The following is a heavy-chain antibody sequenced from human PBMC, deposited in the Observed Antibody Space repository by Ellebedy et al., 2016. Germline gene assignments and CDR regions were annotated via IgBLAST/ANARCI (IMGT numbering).Heavy chain of an antibody. CDR3: ARAGTDYFDY. CDR1: GYTFTSYG. CDR2: IIPIFGTA. V-gene: IGHV1-69*13. J-gene: IGHJ4*02. Sequence: SVKVSXXASGYTFTSYGISWVRQAPGQGLEWMGGIIPIFGTANYAQKFQGRVTITADESTSTAYMELSSLRSEDTAVYYCARAGTDYFDYWGQGTLVTVSS. D-gene: IGHD1-14*01.